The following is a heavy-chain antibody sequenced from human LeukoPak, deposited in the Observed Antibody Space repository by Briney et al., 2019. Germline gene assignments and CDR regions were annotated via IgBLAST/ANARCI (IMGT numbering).Heavy chain of an antibody. Sequence: GGSLRLSCAASGFSFKDYYYSWIRQAPGKGREWVSFINVNGGAIYYADFVKGRFTISRQNAQNSVYLEMNSLRDEDTAVYYCARGPRILAAGSYFFDYWGQGSLVTVSS. D-gene: IGHD6-13*01. J-gene: IGHJ4*02. V-gene: IGHV3-11*01. CDR1: GFSFKDYY. CDR2: INVNGGAI. CDR3: ARGPRILAAGSYFFDY.